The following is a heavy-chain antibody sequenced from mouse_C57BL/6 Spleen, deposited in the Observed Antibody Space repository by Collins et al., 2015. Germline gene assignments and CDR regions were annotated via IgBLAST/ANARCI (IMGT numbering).Heavy chain of an antibody. Sequence: QVQLQQPGAELVMPGASVKMSCKASGYTFTDYWMHWVKQRPGQGLEWIGAIDTSDSYTSYNQKFKGKATLTVDESSSTAYMQLSSLTSEDSAVYYCARNGDYYGKGCAMDYWGRRNLSHRLL. D-gene: IGHD1-1*02. J-gene: IGHJ4*01. CDR3: ARNGDYYGKGCAMDY. CDR1: GYTFTDYW. CDR2: IDTSDSYT. V-gene: IGHV1-69*01.